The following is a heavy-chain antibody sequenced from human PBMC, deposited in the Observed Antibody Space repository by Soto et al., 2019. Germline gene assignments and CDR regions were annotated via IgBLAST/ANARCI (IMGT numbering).Heavy chain of an antibody. Sequence: LSLTCTVSGGSISSGDYYWSWIRQPPGKGLEWIGYIYYSGSTYYNPSLKSRVTISVDTSKNQFSLKLSSVTAADTAVYYCARGGAYCGGDCYNWFDPWGQGTLVTVSS. CDR1: GGSISSGDYY. D-gene: IGHD2-21*02. V-gene: IGHV4-30-4*01. J-gene: IGHJ5*02. CDR3: ARGGAYCGGDCYNWFDP. CDR2: IYYSGST.